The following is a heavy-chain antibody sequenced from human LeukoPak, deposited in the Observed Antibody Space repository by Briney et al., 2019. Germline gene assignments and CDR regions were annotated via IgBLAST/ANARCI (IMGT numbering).Heavy chain of an antibody. CDR2: ISSSSSYI. CDR3: AKGWWGISGGIPQPFDH. V-gene: IGHV3-21*04. D-gene: IGHD2-15*01. Sequence: GGSLRLFCAASGFTFSSYSMNWVRQAPGKGLEWVSSISSSSSYIYYADSVKGRFTISRDNSKNTVDLQMDSLRVEDTAVYYCAKGWWGISGGIPQPFDHCGQGTLVTVSS. J-gene: IGHJ4*02. CDR1: GFTFSSYS.